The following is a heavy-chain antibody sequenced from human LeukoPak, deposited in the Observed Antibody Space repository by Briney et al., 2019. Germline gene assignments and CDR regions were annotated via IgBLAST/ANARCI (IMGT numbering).Heavy chain of an antibody. CDR1: GGSISSSSYY. CDR3: ARSYTNLLFFDF. V-gene: IGHV4-39*01. J-gene: IGHJ4*02. Sequence: PSETLSLTCTVSGGSISSSSYYWGWIRQPPGKGLEWIGSIYYSGSTYYNPSLKSRVTISVDTSKNQFSLKLSSVTAADTAVYYCARSYTNLLFFDFWGQGTLVPVSS. D-gene: IGHD3-16*01. CDR2: IYYSGST.